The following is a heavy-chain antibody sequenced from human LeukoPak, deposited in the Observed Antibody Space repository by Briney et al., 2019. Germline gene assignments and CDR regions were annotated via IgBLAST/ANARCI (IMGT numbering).Heavy chain of an antibody. CDR2: IDYSGST. D-gene: IGHD4-17*01. CDR3: ARNYGDYDGY. J-gene: IGHJ4*02. V-gene: IGHV4-39*07. CDR1: GGSISSSDYY. Sequence: SETLSLTCTVSGGSISSSDYYWGWIRQPPGQGLEWIGSIDYSGSTYSNPSLKSRVTISVDTSKNQFSLKLSSVTAADTAVYYCARNYGDYDGYWGQGTLVTVSS.